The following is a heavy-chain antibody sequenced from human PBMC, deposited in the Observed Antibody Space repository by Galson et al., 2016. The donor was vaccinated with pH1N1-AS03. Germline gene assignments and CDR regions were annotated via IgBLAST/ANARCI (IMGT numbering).Heavy chain of an antibody. V-gene: IGHV4-4*02. J-gene: IGHJ6*02. CDR1: W. Sequence: WWTWVRQSPGKGLEWIGYIYLRGSTDYNPSLADRVIISADRSTNDFSLTLSSVTAADTAVYYCARVLTPGYFHTMDVWGRGTTVTVSS. D-gene: IGHD2/OR15-2a*01. CDR3: ARVLTPGYFHTMDV. CDR2: IYLRGST.